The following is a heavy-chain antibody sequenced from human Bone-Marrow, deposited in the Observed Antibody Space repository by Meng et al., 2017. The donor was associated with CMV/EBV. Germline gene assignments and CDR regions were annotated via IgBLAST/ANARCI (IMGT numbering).Heavy chain of an antibody. J-gene: IGHJ5*02. CDR1: GGTYSNYG. V-gene: IGHV1-69*13. CDR2: IIPIFGTT. Sequence: SVKVSCKASGGTYSNYGINWVRQAPGQGLEWMGGIIPIFGTTRYAEKFQGRVTITSDESTSTTYMELSSLRSDDTAIYYCATDVEGVARFGNWLDPWAQGTLVTVSS. D-gene: IGHD1-26*01. CDR3: ATDVEGVARFGNWLDP.